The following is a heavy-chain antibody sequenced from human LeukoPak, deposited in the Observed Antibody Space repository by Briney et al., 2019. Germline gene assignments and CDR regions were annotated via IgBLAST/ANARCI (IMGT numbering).Heavy chain of an antibody. J-gene: IGHJ4*02. Sequence: SETLSLTSTVSGGSINYYYWNWIRQPPGKGLEWIGYIFYSGNTKSNPSLKSRVTISVDTSKNQLSLKLSSVTAADAAVYYCARGEITYYYDSSGYFYDYSGQGTLVTVSS. CDR2: IFYSGNT. D-gene: IGHD3-22*01. CDR1: GGSINYYY. V-gene: IGHV4-59*01. CDR3: ARGEITYYYDSSGYFYDY.